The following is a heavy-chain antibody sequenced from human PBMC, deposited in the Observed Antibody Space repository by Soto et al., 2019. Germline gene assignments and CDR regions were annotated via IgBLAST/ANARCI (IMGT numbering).Heavy chain of an antibody. J-gene: IGHJ6*02. D-gene: IGHD6-6*01. CDR2: IYPGDSDT. Sequence: PGESLKSSCKGSGYSFTSYWIGWVRQMPGKGLEWMGIIYPGDSDTRYSPSFQGQVTISADKSISTAYLQWSSLKASDTAMYYCARYSSSYYYGMDVWGHGTTVTVSS. CDR1: GYSFTSYW. CDR3: ARYSSSYYYGMDV. V-gene: IGHV5-51*01.